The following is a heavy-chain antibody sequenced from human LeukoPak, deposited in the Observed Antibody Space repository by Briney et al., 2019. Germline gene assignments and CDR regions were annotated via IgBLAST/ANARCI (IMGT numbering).Heavy chain of an antibody. Sequence: GESLKISCKGSGYSFTSYWIGWVRQMPGKGLEWMGIIYPVDSDTRYSPSFQGQVTISADKSISTAYLQWSSLKASDTAMYYCARRGSRQRWLQLGAFDIWGQGTMVTVSS. CDR3: ARRGSRQRWLQLGAFDI. CDR2: IYPVDSDT. CDR1: GYSFTSYW. J-gene: IGHJ3*02. D-gene: IGHD5-24*01. V-gene: IGHV5-51*01.